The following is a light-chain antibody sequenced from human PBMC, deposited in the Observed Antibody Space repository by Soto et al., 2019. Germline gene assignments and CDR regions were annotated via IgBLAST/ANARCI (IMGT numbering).Light chain of an antibody. CDR3: SSYADSNTL. V-gene: IGLV2-8*01. CDR1: SSDVGYYNY. Sequence: QSVLTQPASVSGSPGQSVTISCTGTSSDVGYYNYVSWYQQHPGKAPKLMIYEVSKRPSGVPDRFSGSKSGNTASLTVSGLQAEDEADYYCSSYADSNTLFGGGTKLTVL. J-gene: IGLJ2*01. CDR2: EVS.